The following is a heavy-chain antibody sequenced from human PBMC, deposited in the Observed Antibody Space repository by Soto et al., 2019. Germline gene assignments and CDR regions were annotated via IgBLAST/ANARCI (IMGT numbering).Heavy chain of an antibody. D-gene: IGHD3-22*01. CDR2: INHSGST. CDR1: GGSFSGYC. V-gene: IGHV4-34*01. CDR3: ARGRDYYDSSGYYYRYFDY. J-gene: IGHJ4*02. Sequence: PSETLSLTCAVYGGSFSGYCWSWIRQPPGKGLEWIGEINHSGSTNYNPSLKSRVTISVDTSKNQFSLKLSSVTAADTAVYYCARGRDYYDSSGYYYRYFDYWGQGTLVTVSS.